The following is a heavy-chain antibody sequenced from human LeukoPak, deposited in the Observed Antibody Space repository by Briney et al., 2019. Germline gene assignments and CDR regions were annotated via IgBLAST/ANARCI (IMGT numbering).Heavy chain of an antibody. J-gene: IGHJ5*02. CDR2: IIPIFGTA. D-gene: IGHD1-26*01. V-gene: IGHV1-69*13. Sequence: ASVKVSCKASGGTFSSYAISWVRQAPGQGLEWMEGIIPIFGTANYAQKFQGRVTITADESTSTAYMELSSLRSEDTAVYYCARGMRWEQSDNWFDPWGQGTLVTVSS. CDR3: ARGMRWEQSDNWFDP. CDR1: GGTFSSYA.